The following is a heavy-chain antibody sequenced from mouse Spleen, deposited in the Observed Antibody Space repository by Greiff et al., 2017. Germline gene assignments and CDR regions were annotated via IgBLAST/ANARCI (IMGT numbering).Heavy chain of an antibody. CDR1: GFNIKDYY. D-gene: IGHD1-1*01. J-gene: IGHJ2*01. CDR2: IDPEDGDT. CDR3: TAYLPYYYGSSYSAY. V-gene: IGHV14-1*01. Sequence: EVKLQESGAELVRPGASVKLSCTASGFNIKDYYMHWVKQRPEQGLEWIGRIDPEDGDTEYAPKFQGKATMTADTSSNTAYLQLSSLTSEDTAVYYCTAYLPYYYGSSYSAYWGQGTTLTVSS.